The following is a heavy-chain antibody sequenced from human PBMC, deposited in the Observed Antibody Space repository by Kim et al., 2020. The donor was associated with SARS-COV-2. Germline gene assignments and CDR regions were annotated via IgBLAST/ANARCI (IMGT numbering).Heavy chain of an antibody. D-gene: IGHD3-22*01. CDR2: ISSSSDYI. CDR3: ARDDKD. CDR1: GITFSDYS. J-gene: IGHJ4*02. Sequence: GGSLRLCCVASGITFSDYSLNWVRQAPGKGLEWVSSISSSSDYIYYADSVKGRFTISRDNANNSLYLQMNSLRAEDTAVYFCARDDKDWGQGTLVTVSS. V-gene: IGHV3-21*06.